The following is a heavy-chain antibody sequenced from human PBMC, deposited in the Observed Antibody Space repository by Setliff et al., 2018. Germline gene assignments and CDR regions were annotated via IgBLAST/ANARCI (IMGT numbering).Heavy chain of an antibody. V-gene: IGHV3-30*02. CDR1: GFVFGTYG. J-gene: IGHJ4*02. Sequence: AGGSLRLSCAASGFVFGTYGMHWVRQAPGKGLDWVASVRFDGTYKVYGDSVKGRFTISRDNSENTLFLQMTSLRPEDTGVYYCAKVKKPLIRGSGFDYWGRGTLVTVSS. CDR2: VRFDGTYK. CDR3: AKVKKPLIRGSGFDY. D-gene: IGHD3-10*01.